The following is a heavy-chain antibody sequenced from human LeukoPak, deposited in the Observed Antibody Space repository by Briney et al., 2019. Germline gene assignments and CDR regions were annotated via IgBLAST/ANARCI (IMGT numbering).Heavy chain of an antibody. Sequence: GGSLRLSCAASGFTFSDCYMSWIRQAPGKGLEWVSYISSSSSYTNYADSGKGRFTISRDNAKNSLYLQMNSLRAEDTAVYYCARAMLYCSGGSCYSDYYYYYGMDVWGQGTTVTVSS. J-gene: IGHJ6*02. CDR2: ISSSSSYT. V-gene: IGHV3-11*05. D-gene: IGHD2-15*01. CDR3: ARAMLYCSGGSCYSDYYYYYGMDV. CDR1: GFTFSDCY.